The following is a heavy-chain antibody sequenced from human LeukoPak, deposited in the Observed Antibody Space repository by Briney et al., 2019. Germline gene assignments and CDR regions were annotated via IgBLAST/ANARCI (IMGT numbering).Heavy chain of an antibody. V-gene: IGHV3-11*01. Sequence: GGSLRLSCAASGFNFGDYYMSWIRQAPGKGLEWISYISSGGGTIKYADSVKGRFTISRDNANNYLYLQMDSLRGEDTAVYFCARDDIVSQHWGQGTLVTVSS. CDR2: ISSGGGTI. CDR3: ARDDIVSQH. D-gene: IGHD5-12*01. CDR1: GFNFGDYY. J-gene: IGHJ1*01.